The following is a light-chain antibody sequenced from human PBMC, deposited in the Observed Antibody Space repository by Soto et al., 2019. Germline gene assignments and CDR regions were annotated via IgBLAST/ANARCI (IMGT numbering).Light chain of an antibody. J-gene: IGLJ1*01. V-gene: IGLV2-8*01. CDR1: PSDVGGYIS. Sequence: QSALTQPPSASGTPGQSVTISCTGTPSDVGGYISVSCYKQHPGKAPKLIIYEVTKPPSVVPDRSSAYKSGVTTFLIDYGLKAEDEADYYCSTYAGFNRDLFGTGPKVTVL. CDR3: STYAGFNRDL. CDR2: EVT.